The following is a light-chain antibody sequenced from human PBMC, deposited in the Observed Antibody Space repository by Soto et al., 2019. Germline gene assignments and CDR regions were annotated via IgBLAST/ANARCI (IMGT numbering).Light chain of an antibody. CDR1: QSVSSS. V-gene: IGKV3-11*01. Sequence: EIVLTQSPATLSLSPGERATLSCRASQSVSSSLAWCQQTPGQAPRLLISDASNRATGIPARFSGSGSGTDFTLTISSLEPEDFAVYYCQQRSNWPPGCTFGQGTKLEIK. CDR2: DAS. J-gene: IGKJ2*02. CDR3: QQRSNWPPGCT.